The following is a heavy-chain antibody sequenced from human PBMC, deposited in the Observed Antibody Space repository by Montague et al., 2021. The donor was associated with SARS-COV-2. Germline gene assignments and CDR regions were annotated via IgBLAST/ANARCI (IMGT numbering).Heavy chain of an antibody. CDR1: GGSFSGYY. J-gene: IGHJ4*02. Sequence: SETLSLTCAVYGGSFSGYYWSWIRQPPGKGLQWIGEINHSGSTNYNPSLKSRVTISGDTAKNQFSLNLKSVTAADTAVYFCARGPLLQRQSSGWFYFDYWGQGTLVTVSS. V-gene: IGHV4-34*01. CDR3: ARGPLLQRQSSGWFYFDY. CDR2: INHSGST. D-gene: IGHD6-19*01.